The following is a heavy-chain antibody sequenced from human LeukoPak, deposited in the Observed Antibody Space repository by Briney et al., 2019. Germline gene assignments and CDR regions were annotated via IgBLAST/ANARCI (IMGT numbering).Heavy chain of an antibody. CDR2: MNPNSGNT. J-gene: IGHJ4*02. D-gene: IGHD4-17*01. V-gene: IGHV1-8*02. Sequence: ASVKVSCKASGYTFTSYAMNWVRQATGQGLEWMGWMNPNSGNTGYAQKFQGRVTMTRNTSISTAYMELSSLRSEDTAVYYCARRVTVTTSVRLIGFDYWGQGTLVTVSS. CDR3: ARRVTVTTSVRLIGFDY. CDR1: GYTFTSYA.